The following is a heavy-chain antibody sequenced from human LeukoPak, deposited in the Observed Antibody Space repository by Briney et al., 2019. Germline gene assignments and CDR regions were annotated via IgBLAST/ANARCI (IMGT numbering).Heavy chain of an antibody. Sequence: GGSLRLSCAASGFTFSRYGIHWVRQAPGKGLEWVAAISHDGSNKYYADSVKGRFTISRDNSKKTLYLQMNSLRAEDTAVYYCARDGEGVLGFDYWGQGTLVTVSS. D-gene: IGHD2-8*02. V-gene: IGHV3-30-3*01. CDR2: ISHDGSNK. CDR1: GFTFSRYG. CDR3: ARDGEGVLGFDY. J-gene: IGHJ4*02.